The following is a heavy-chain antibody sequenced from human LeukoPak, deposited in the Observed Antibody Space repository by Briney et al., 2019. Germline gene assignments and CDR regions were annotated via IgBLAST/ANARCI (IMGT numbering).Heavy chain of an antibody. Sequence: GGSLRLSCVASGFTFSNYTMHWVRQAPGKGLEWVAVVSYGGSIKYYADSVKSRLTISRDNYENTLYWQMNSLRAEDTAVYYCVATSGSSTNWGQGTLVTVSS. V-gene: IGHV3-30-3*01. CDR3: VATSGSSTN. CDR2: VSYGGSIK. CDR1: GFTFSNYT. J-gene: IGHJ4*02. D-gene: IGHD2-2*01.